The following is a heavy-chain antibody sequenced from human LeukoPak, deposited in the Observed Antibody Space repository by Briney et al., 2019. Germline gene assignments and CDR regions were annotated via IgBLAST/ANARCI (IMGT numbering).Heavy chain of an antibody. D-gene: IGHD6-19*01. Sequence: QPGGSLRLSCAASGFTFSSYTMNWVRQAPGKGLEWVSSISSSSSHIYYTDSVKGRFTISRDNAKTSLNLQVNSLRAEDTAVYYCARGDKSSGWYFLDYWGRGTLVTVSS. CDR2: ISSSSSHI. V-gene: IGHV3-21*01. CDR1: GFTFSSYT. J-gene: IGHJ4*02. CDR3: ARGDKSSGWYFLDY.